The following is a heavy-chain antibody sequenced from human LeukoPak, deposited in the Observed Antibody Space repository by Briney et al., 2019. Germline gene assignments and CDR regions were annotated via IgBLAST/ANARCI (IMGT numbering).Heavy chain of an antibody. D-gene: IGHD2-15*01. Sequence: GGSLRLSCAASGFTFNNAWMSWVRQAPGRGLEWVGRIKSKTDGGTTDYAAPVKGRFTISRDDSKNTLYLQMNSLKTEDTAVYYCTRDCRGGSCYSGLSWGQGTLVTVSS. V-gene: IGHV3-15*01. CDR1: GFTFNNAW. CDR2: IKSKTDGGTT. CDR3: TRDCRGGSCYSGLS. J-gene: IGHJ4*02.